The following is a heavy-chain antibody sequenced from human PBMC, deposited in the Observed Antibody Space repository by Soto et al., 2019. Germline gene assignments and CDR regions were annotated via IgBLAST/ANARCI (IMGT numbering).Heavy chain of an antibody. CDR3: ARAGGRSYYGSGCTTWFDP. CDR1: GGSFSGYY. D-gene: IGHD3-10*01. V-gene: IGHV4-34*01. Sequence: QVQLQQWGAGLLKPSETLSLTCAVYGGSFSGYYWSWIRQPPGKGLEWIGEINHSGSTNYNPSLTARVTISVATSPHQFALKLSSVPAADTPWYCWARAGGRSYYGSGCTTWFDPWGQGTLVTVSS. J-gene: IGHJ5*02. CDR2: INHSGST.